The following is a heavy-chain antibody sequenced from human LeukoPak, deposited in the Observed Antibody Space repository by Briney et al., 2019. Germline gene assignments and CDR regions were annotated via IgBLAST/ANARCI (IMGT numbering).Heavy chain of an antibody. CDR3: ARRPGRTGYHPSFYFDY. Sequence: GSLRLSCAASGFTFSSYEMNWVRQPPGKGLEWIGEINHSGSTNYNPSLKSRVTISVDTSKNQFSLKLSSVTAADTAVYYCARRPGRTGYHPSFYFDYWGQGALVTVSS. CDR1: GFTFSSYE. CDR2: INHSGST. J-gene: IGHJ4*02. V-gene: IGHV4-34*01. D-gene: IGHD3/OR15-3a*01.